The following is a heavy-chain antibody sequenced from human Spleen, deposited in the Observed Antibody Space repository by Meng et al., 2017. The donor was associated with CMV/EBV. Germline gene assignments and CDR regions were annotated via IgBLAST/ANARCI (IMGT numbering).Heavy chain of an antibody. V-gene: IGHV3-15*01. CDR2: IKSKVDGETI. CDR1: GFIFSNAW. Sequence: GGSLRLSCAASGFIFSNAWMNWVRQAPGKGLEWVGRIKSKVDGETIDYAAPVKGRFSISRDDSINTVYLQMNSLKTEDTAVYYCSTGGYFIDYWGQGTLVTVSS. J-gene: IGHJ4*02. D-gene: IGHD1-1*01. CDR3: STGGYFIDY.